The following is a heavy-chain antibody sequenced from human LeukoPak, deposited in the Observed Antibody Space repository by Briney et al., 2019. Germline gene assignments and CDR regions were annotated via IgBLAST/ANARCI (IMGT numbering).Heavy chain of an antibody. CDR3: AASLPSGANGDYGY. CDR1: GFTFTSSA. Sequence: SVKVSCKASGFTFTSSAVQWVRQARGQRLEWIGWIVVGSGNTNYAQKFQERVTITRDMSTSTAYMELSSLRSEDTAVYYCAASLPSGANGDYGYWGQGTLVTVLS. D-gene: IGHD4-17*01. V-gene: IGHV1-58*01. CDR2: IVVGSGNT. J-gene: IGHJ4*02.